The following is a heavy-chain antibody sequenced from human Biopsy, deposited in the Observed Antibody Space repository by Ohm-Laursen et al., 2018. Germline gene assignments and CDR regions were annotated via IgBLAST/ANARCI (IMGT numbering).Heavy chain of an antibody. J-gene: IGHJ2*01. CDR2: IYNDGINE. Sequence: SLRLSCAASGFTFKNDNMHWVRQAPGKGLEWVAAIYNDGINEYYADSVKGRFTISRDDSKNTLYLQMNSLRVEDTAVFYCARDLRGHWFFDLWGRGTLVTVFS. CDR3: ARDLRGHWFFDL. D-gene: IGHD5/OR15-5a*01. CDR1: GFTFKNDN. V-gene: IGHV3-33*01.